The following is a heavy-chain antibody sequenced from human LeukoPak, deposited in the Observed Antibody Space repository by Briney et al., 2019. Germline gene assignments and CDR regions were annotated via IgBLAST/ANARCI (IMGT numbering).Heavy chain of an antibody. Sequence: HRASVKVSCKASGGTFSSYAISWVRQAPGQGLEWMGGIIPIFGTANYAQKFQGRVTITTDESTSTAYMELSSLRSEDTAVYYCARRCSSTSCHDAFDIWGQGTMVTVSS. D-gene: IGHD2-2*01. CDR1: GGTFSSYA. V-gene: IGHV1-69*05. J-gene: IGHJ3*02. CDR3: ARRCSSTSCHDAFDI. CDR2: IIPIFGTA.